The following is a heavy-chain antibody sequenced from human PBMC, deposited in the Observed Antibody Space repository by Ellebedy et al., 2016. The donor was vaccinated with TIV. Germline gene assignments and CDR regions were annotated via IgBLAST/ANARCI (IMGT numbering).Heavy chain of an antibody. Sequence: ESLKISCAASGFIFSNYAMSWIRQPPGKGLEWIGEINDSGNTNYNPSLNSRVTISLHKSNNQISLKLSSVTAADTAVYYCARNLVVVAATGAFDIWGQGTMVTVSS. CDR2: INDSGNT. CDR3: ARNLVVVAATGAFDI. J-gene: IGHJ3*02. CDR1: GFIFSNYA. V-gene: IGHV4-34*01. D-gene: IGHD2-15*01.